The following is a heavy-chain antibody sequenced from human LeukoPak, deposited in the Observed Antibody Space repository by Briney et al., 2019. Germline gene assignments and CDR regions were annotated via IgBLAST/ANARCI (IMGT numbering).Heavy chain of an antibody. D-gene: IGHD6-19*01. CDR3: ARHVEIAVAGPIDY. V-gene: IGHV4-39*01. J-gene: IGHJ4*02. CDR1: GGSISSSRDY. CDR2: IYYSGST. Sequence: SETLSLTCTVSGGSISSSRDYWGWIRQPPGKGLEWIGSIYYSGSTYYNPSLKSRVTTSVDTSKNQFSLKLSSVTAADTAVYYCARHVEIAVAGPIDYWGQGTLVTVSS.